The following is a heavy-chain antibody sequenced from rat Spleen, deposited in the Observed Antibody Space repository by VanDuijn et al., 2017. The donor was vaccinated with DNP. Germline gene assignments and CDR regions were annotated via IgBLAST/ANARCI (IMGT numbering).Heavy chain of an antibody. D-gene: IGHD1-12*03. Sequence: EVQLVESGGGLVQPGRSLKLSCVASGFTFSSYWMFWVRQAPGKGLEWVASINTDGGSTYYRDSVKGRFTISRDNAKRTLYLQMDSLRSEDTATYYCATLAEMVMPPFAYWGQGTLVTVSS. J-gene: IGHJ3*01. V-gene: IGHV5-58*01. CDR3: ATLAEMVMPPFAY. CDR1: GFTFSSYW. CDR2: INTDGGST.